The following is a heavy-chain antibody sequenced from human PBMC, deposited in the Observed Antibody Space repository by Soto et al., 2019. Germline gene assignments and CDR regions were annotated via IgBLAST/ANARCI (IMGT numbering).Heavy chain of an antibody. J-gene: IGHJ6*02. D-gene: IGHD6-6*01. CDR1: GYTFTSYG. CDR2: ISAYNGNT. V-gene: IGHV1-18*03. Sequence: ASVKVSCKASGYTFTSYGISWVRQAPGQGLEWMGWISAYNGNTNYAQKLQGRVTMTTDTSTSTAYMELRSLRSDDMAVYYCARDRKAYSSSWWNYYYYGMDVWGQGTTVTVSS. CDR3: ARDRKAYSSSWWNYYYYGMDV.